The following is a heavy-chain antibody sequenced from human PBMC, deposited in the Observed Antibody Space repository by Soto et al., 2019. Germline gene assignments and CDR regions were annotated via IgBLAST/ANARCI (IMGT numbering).Heavy chain of an antibody. J-gene: IGHJ3*02. V-gene: IGHV3-9*03. CDR3: AKDSEQVRPGAILGASVDM. D-gene: IGHD2-2*01. CDR1: GFPFDHYA. Sequence: EGQLVESGGGMVHPGRSLRLSCVASGFPFDHYAMHWVRQAPGRGLEWVSGISWNSASIDYADSVKSRFSTSGNNVLNSRHQKMNSLRPEAMALYYSAKDSEQVRPGAILGASVDMWGKGTLVTFSA. CDR2: ISWNSASI.